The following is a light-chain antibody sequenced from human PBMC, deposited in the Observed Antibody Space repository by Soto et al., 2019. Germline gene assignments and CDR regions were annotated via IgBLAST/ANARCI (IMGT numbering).Light chain of an antibody. V-gene: IGLV2-14*01. CDR2: DVS. CDR1: SSDVGGYNY. J-gene: IGLJ2*01. CDR3: SSYTRSSTPLYVV. Sequence: QSVLTQPASVSGSPGQPITISCTGTSSDVGGYNYVSWYQQHPGKAPRLMIYDVSNRPSGVSNRFSGSKSGNTAPLTISGLQAEDEADYYCSSYTRSSTPLYVVFGGGAKLTVL.